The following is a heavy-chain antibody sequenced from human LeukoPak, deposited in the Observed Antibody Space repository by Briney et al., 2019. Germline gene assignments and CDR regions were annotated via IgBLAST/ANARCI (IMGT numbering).Heavy chain of an antibody. CDR1: GYSFTTYW. CDR2: IYPGDSDT. CDR3: ARQHGSGSYYSRAIDY. J-gene: IGHJ4*02. V-gene: IGHV5-51*01. Sequence: GESLKISCEASGYSFTTYWIGWVRQMPGKGLEWMGIIYPGDSDTRYSPSFQGQVTISADKSRSTAYLQWSSLKASDTAMYYCARQHGSGSYYSRAIDYWGQGTLVTVPS. D-gene: IGHD3-10*01.